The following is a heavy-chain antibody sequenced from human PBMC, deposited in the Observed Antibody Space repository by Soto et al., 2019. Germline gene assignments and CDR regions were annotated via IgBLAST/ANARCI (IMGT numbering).Heavy chain of an antibody. D-gene: IGHD2-21*01. J-gene: IGHJ4*02. CDR2: ISSSSSAI. V-gene: IGHV3-48*01. CDR3: VRQNWDSYFSYFDS. Sequence: GGSLRLSCAASGFTFSSYSMNWVRQAPGKGLEWISYISSSSSAIYYADTVRGRFTGSRDNAKNSLYLQMNSLRVEDAAVYYCVRQNWDSYFSYFDSWGQGTRVTVSS. CDR1: GFTFSSYS.